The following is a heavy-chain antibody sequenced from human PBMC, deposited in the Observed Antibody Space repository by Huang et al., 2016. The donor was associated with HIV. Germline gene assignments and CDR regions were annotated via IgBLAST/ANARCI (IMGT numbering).Heavy chain of an antibody. J-gene: IGHJ3*02. CDR3: ARERMMSWLDDHDAFDI. V-gene: IGHV4-34*01. D-gene: IGHD1-1*01. CDR1: VGSFSGYY. CDR2: INHSGST. Sequence: QVQLQQWGAGLLKPSETLSLTCAVYVGSFSGYYWSWIRQSPGKGVEWIGEINHSGSTNYHPSLKSRLTISVDTSKNQFALKLSSVTAADTAVYYCARERMMSWLDDHDAFDIWGQGTMVTVSS.